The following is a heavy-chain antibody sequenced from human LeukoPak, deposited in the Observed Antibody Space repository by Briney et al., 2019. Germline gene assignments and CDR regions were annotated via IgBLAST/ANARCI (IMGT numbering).Heavy chain of an antibody. J-gene: IGHJ4*02. CDR2: IRSKTNSYAT. Sequence: PGGSLRLPCAASGFTFSGSAMHWVRQASGKGLEWVGRIRSKTNSYATSYAASVKGRFAPSRDDSKNTAYLQMNSLKTEDTAVYYCTRYNVGFESWGQGTLVTVSS. D-gene: IGHD1-1*01. CDR3: TRYNVGFES. CDR1: GFTFSGSA. V-gene: IGHV3-73*01.